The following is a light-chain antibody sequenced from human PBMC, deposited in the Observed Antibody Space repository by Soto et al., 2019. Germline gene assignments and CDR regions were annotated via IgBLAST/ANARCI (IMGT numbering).Light chain of an antibody. Sequence: DIQMTQSPYTLSASVGGSVTITCLASQSISSWLSCYHQQPGKAPKLRIDDASTLEGGVPSRFSGSGSGTEFTLTSSSLQPDGFATYYGQHVNTYLLTFGGGTKVDI. V-gene: IGKV1-5*01. CDR3: QHVNTYLLT. J-gene: IGKJ4*01. CDR2: DAS. CDR1: QSISSW.